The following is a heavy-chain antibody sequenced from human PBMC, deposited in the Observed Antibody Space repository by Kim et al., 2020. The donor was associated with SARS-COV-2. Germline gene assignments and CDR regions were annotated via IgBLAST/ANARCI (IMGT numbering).Heavy chain of an antibody. V-gene: IGHV4-34*01. CDR3: TTIPLVGIAL. CDR1: GGPFSGYY. D-gene: IGHD2-21*01. CDR2: INHSGRA. Sequence: SETLSLTCAVSGGPFSGYYWRWIRQPPGKGLEWFGEINHSGRANYNPSLKSRVTISLDTSKNQFSLNLTSVTTADTAVYHCTTIPLVGIALWGQGTMVTVSS. J-gene: IGHJ3*01.